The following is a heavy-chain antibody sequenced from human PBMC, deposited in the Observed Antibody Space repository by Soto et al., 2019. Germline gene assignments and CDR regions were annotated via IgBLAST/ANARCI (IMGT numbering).Heavy chain of an antibody. CDR2: INHSGST. D-gene: IGHD6-19*01. CDR1: GGFFSGCY. Sequence: SEALCLTCAVYGGFFSGCYWSWIRQPPGKGLEWIGEINHSGSTNYNPSLKSRVTISVDTSKNQFSLKLSSVTAAETAVYYCARQEIAVAESYYYGMDVWGQGTTVT. J-gene: IGHJ6*02. CDR3: ARQEIAVAESYYYGMDV. V-gene: IGHV4-34*01.